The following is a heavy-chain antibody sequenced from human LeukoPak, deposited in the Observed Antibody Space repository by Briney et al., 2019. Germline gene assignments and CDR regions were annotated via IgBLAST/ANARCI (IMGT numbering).Heavy chain of an antibody. CDR3: ARCGPDNVHYFDY. CDR1: GFTFSSYW. CDR2: INSDGSST. D-gene: IGHD2-15*01. V-gene: IGHV3-74*01. Sequence: PGGSLRLSCAASGFTFSSYWMHWVRHAPGKGLVWVSRINSDGSSTSYADSVKGRFTISRDNAKNTLYLQMNSLRAEDTAVYYCARCGPDNVHYFDYWGQGTLVTVSS. J-gene: IGHJ4*02.